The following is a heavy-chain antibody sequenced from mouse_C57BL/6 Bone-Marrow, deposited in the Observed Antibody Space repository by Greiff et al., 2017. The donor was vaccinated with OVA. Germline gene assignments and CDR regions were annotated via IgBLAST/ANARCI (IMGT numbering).Heavy chain of an antibody. V-gene: IGHV1-81*01. CDR3: ARWMGDY. Sequence: VKLMESGAELARPGASVKLSCKASGYTFTSYGLSWVKQRTGQGLEWIGEIYPRSGNTYYNEKFKGKATLTADKSSSTAYMKLRSLTSEDSAVYFCARWMGDYWGQGTTLTVSS. CDR1: GYTFTSYG. J-gene: IGHJ2*01. D-gene: IGHD2-3*01. CDR2: IYPRSGNT.